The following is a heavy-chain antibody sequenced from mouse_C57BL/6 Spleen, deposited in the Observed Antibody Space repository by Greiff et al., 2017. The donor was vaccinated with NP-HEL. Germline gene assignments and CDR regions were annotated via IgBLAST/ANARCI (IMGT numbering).Heavy chain of an antibody. CDR1: GYAFSSSW. V-gene: IGHV1-82*01. CDR3: ARGRLHFDY. Sequence: VQLQQSGPELVKPGASVKISCKASGYAFSSSWMNWVKQRPGKGLEWIGRIYPGDGDTNYNEKFKGKATLTADKSSSTAYMQLSSLTSEDSAVYFCARGRLHFDYWGQGTTLTVSS. J-gene: IGHJ2*01. CDR2: IYPGDGDT.